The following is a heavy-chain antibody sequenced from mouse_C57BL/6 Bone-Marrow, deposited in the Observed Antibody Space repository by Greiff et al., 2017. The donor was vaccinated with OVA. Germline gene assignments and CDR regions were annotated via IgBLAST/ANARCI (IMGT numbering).Heavy chain of an antibody. V-gene: IGHV1-50*01. CDR2: IDPSDSYT. Sequence: VQLVESGAELVKPGASVKLSCKASGYTFTSYWMQWVKQRPGQGLEWIGEIDPSDSYTNYNQKFKGKATLTVDTSSSTAYMQLSSLTSEDSAVYYCARVRGLRGFDYWGQGTTLTVSS. CDR3: ARVRGLRGFDY. D-gene: IGHD2-2*01. J-gene: IGHJ2*01. CDR1: GYTFTSYW.